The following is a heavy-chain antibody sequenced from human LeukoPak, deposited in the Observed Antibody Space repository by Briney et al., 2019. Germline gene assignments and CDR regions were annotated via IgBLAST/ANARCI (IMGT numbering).Heavy chain of an antibody. J-gene: IGHJ3*01. CDR1: AYSVNSGYY. CDR2: IYHTGSA. Sequence: KPSETLSLTCAVSAYSVNSGYYWVWIRQPPGKGLEWIGSIYHTGSAYYDPSLKSRVTISVDTSKYQFSLNLTSVTAADTAVYYCARGLGSGTLWGQGTMVTVSS. D-gene: IGHD3-10*01. CDR3: ARGLGSGTL. V-gene: IGHV4-38-2*01.